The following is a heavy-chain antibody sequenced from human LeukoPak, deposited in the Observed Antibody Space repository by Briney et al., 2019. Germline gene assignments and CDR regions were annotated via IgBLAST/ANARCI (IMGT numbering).Heavy chain of an antibody. CDR1: GFSFSNYY. Sequence: GGSLRLSCAASGFSFSNYYMSWVRQAPGKGLEWVALINPDGSERYYVDSVKGRFTISRDNARNSLYLQMDSLRDDDTAMYFCTRDLAAVPGPRMDVWGQGTTVTVSS. D-gene: IGHD6-19*01. J-gene: IGHJ6*02. CDR3: TRDLAAVPGPRMDV. CDR2: INPDGSER. V-gene: IGHV3-7*03.